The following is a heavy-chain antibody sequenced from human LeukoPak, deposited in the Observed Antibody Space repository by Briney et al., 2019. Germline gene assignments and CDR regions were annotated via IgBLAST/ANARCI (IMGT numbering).Heavy chain of an antibody. V-gene: IGHV5-51*01. CDR2: IYPDDSDT. D-gene: IGHD4/OR15-4a*01. CDR3: ARRMGQNGLYAFDI. J-gene: IGHJ3*02. Sequence: GESLKISCKGSGYTFTTYWIAWVRQMPGKGLEWMGIIYPDDSDTRYSPSFQGQVTISADKSISTAYLQWSSLRASDTAMYYCARRMGQNGLYAFDIWGQGTMVSVSS. CDR1: GYTFTTYW.